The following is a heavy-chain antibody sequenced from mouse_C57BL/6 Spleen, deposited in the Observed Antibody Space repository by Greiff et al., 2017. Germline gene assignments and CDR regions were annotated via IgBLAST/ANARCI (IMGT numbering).Heavy chain of an antibody. Sequence: QVQLQQPGAELVRPGSSVKLSCKASGYTFTSYWMHWVKQRPIQGLEWIGNIDPSDSETHYNQKFKDKATLTVDKSSSTAYMQLSSLTYEDSAVYYCARMGSNFAMDYWGQGTSVTVSS. J-gene: IGHJ4*01. D-gene: IGHD5-1*01. V-gene: IGHV1-52*01. CDR1: GYTFTSYW. CDR3: ARMGSNFAMDY. CDR2: IDPSDSET.